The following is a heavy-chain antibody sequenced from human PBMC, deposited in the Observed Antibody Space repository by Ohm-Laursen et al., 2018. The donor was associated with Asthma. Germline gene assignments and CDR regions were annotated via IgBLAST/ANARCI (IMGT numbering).Heavy chain of an antibody. D-gene: IGHD4-23*01. J-gene: IGHJ4*02. CDR1: GAPVASGAHY. CDR2: IFFTGST. V-gene: IGHV4-31*02. CDR3: ARVNYGGPLDY. Sequence: TLSLTCTVSGAPVASGAHYRTWVRQPPGEALEWIGNIFFTGSTDYNPSLSSRLTISVDTSRNQFSLKLASVTAADTAVYYCARVNYGGPLDYWGPGALVTVSS.